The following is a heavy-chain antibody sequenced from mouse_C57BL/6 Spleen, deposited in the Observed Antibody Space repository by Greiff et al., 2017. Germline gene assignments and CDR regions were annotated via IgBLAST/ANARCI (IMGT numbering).Heavy chain of an antibody. CDR2: FYPGSGSI. CDR1: GYTFTEYT. V-gene: IGHV1-62-2*01. D-gene: IGHD1-1*01. Sequence: QVQLKQSGAELVKPGASVKLSCKASGYTFTEYTIHWVKQRSGQGLEWIGWFYPGSGSIKYNEKFKDKATLTADKSSSKVYMELSRLTSEDSAVYFCARREDRGYYGSRRAYAMDYWGQGTSVTVSS. J-gene: IGHJ4*01. CDR3: ARREDRGYYGSRRAYAMDY.